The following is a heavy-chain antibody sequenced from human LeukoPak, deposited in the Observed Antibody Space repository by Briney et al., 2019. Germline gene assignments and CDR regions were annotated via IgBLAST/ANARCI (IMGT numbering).Heavy chain of an antibody. Sequence: PGGSLRLSCAASGFTFSSYGMSWVRQAPGKGLKWVSAIGGSGGNTYYTDSVKGRFTISRDNSKNTLYLQMNSLRAEDTAVYYCAKDTGLVPAANDYWGQGTLVTVSS. CDR1: GFTFSSYG. D-gene: IGHD2-2*01. V-gene: IGHV3-23*01. CDR2: IGGSGGNT. CDR3: AKDTGLVPAANDY. J-gene: IGHJ4*02.